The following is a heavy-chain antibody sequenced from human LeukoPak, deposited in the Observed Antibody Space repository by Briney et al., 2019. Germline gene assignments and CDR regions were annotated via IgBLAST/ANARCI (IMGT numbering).Heavy chain of an antibody. Sequence: SEALSLTCTVSGDSISSYYWSWIRQPPGKGLEWIGYIYYSGSTNYNPSLKSRVTISVDTSKNQFSLKLSSVTAADTAVYYCARGLLDGYTHPAAFDIWGQGTMVTVSS. D-gene: IGHD5-24*01. CDR1: GDSISSYY. V-gene: IGHV4-59*01. CDR3: ARGLLDGYTHPAAFDI. CDR2: IYYSGST. J-gene: IGHJ3*02.